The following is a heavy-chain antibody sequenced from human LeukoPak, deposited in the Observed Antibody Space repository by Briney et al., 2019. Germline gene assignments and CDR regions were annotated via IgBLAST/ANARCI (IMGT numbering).Heavy chain of an antibody. CDR2: IYYSGST. Sequence: SETLSLTCTVSGGSISSYYWSWIRQPPGKGLEWIGSIYYSGSTYYNPSLKSRVTISVDTSKNQFSLKLSSVTAADTAVYYCARTSLAVAGNNWFDPWGQGTLVTVSS. CDR1: GGSISSYY. J-gene: IGHJ5*02. V-gene: IGHV4-39*01. D-gene: IGHD6-19*01. CDR3: ARTSLAVAGNNWFDP.